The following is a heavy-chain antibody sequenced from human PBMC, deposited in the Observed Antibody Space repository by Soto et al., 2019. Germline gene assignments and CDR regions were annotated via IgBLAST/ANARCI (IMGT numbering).Heavy chain of an antibody. J-gene: IGHJ4*02. CDR1: GFTFSSYA. Sequence: QVQLVESGGGVVQPGRSLRLSCAASGFTFSSYAMNWVRQAPGKGLEWVAVISYDGSNKYYADSVKGRFTISRDNSKNTLYLQMNSLRAEDTAVYYCARASSLFSLLTWGQGTLVTVSS. D-gene: IGHD3-16*02. V-gene: IGHV3-30-3*01. CDR3: ARASSLFSLLT. CDR2: ISYDGSNK.